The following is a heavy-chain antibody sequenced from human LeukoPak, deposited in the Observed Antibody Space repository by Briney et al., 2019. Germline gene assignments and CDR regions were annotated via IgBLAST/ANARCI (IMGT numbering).Heavy chain of an antibody. J-gene: IGHJ4*02. V-gene: IGHV3-7*01. CDR2: IKPDGSES. D-gene: IGHD5-18*01. CDR1: GFTFRNSW. CDR3: ARHLSGITGYTYGRGIDY. Sequence: GGSLRLSCAASGFTFRNSWMNWVRQAPGKGLEWVANIKPDGSESYYVDSMKGRFTISRDNAKNSLYLQMNSLRAEDTAVYYCARHLSGITGYTYGRGIDYWGQGTLVSVSS.